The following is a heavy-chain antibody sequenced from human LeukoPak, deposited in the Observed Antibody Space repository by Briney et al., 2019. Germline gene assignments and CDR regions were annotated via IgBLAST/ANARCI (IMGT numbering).Heavy chain of an antibody. CDR2: IYHSGST. J-gene: IGHJ4*02. Sequence: GSLRLSCAASGFTFSSYSMNWVRQAPGKGLEWIGSIYHSGSTYYNPSLKSRVTISVDTSKNQFSLKLSSVTAADTAVYYCARLVPEAKDYSGSYYGDYWGQGTLVTVSS. D-gene: IGHD1-26*01. CDR3: ARLVPEAKDYSGSYYGDY. CDR1: GFTFSSYS. V-gene: IGHV4-38-2*01.